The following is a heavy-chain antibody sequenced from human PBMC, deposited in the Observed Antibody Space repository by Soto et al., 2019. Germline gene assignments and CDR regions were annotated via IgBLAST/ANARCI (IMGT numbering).Heavy chain of an antibody. CDR3: ARGGSSDWQVALDI. J-gene: IGHJ3*02. Sequence: QVQQQPWGAGLLKPSETLSLTCTVYAGSFSHHYWNWIRQSPGKGLEWIGKIKHGGSSSYNPSLRSRGSISVDMSKNQFSLTLSSVTAADTAVYYCARGGSSDWQVALDIWGQGTMVPVSS. D-gene: IGHD6-19*01. CDR1: AGSFSHHY. CDR2: IKHGGSS. V-gene: IGHV4-34*01.